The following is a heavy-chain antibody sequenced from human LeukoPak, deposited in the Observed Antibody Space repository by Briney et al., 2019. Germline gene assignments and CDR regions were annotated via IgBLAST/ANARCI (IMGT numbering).Heavy chain of an antibody. J-gene: IGHJ4*02. V-gene: IGHV1-18*04. D-gene: IGHD3-16*01. CDR3: ARALGDEAY. CDR2: INTMNGNT. Sequence: ASVKVSCKASGYTFTKYGISWVRQAPGQGLEWMGWINTMNGNTNYAQKFQGRVTLTIDTSTSTAYMELRSLRYDDTAVYFCARALGDEAYWGQGTLVTVSS. CDR1: GYTFTKYG.